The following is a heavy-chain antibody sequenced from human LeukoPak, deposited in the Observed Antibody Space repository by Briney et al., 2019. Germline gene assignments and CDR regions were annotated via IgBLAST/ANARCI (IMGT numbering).Heavy chain of an antibody. CDR1: GFTYVYYG. V-gene: IGHV3-20*04. CDR3: ARVVEAPPGGGTRGVYYFDY. D-gene: IGHD3-16*01. CDR2: INWNGGST. J-gene: IGHJ4*02. Sequence: PGGSLRLSCAASGFTYVYYGMSWVRQAPGKGLDWISGINWNGGSTVYADSVKGRFTISRDNAKNSLYLQMYSLRSEDTALYYCARVVEAPPGGGTRGVYYFDYWGQGTLVTVSS.